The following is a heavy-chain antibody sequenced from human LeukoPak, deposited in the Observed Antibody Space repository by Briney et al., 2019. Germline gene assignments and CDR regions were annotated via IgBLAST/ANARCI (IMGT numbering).Heavy chain of an antibody. V-gene: IGHV1-46*01. CDR2: INPSGGST. CDR3: ARGPYDSSGYYAP. D-gene: IGHD3-22*01. J-gene: IGHJ5*02. Sequence: ASVTVSCKASGYSFTDYYINWVRQAPGQGLEWMGIINPSGGSTNYAQKFQGRVTITRDTSTSTVYMELSSLRSEDTAVYYCARGPYDSSGYYAPWGQGTLVTVSS. CDR1: GYSFTDYY.